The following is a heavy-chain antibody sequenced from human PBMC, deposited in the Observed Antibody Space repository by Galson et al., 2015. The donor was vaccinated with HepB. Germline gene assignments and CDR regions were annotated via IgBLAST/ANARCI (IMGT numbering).Heavy chain of an antibody. Sequence: SLRLSCAASGLTFGDYAMSWFRQAPGKGLEWVGFIRSKAYGGTTEYAASVKGRFTISRDDSKSIAYLQMNSLKTEDTAVYYCTREGCGGDCYPEGEFDYWGQGTLVTVSS. CDR1: GLTFGDYA. CDR2: IRSKAYGGTT. CDR3: TREGCGGDCYPEGEFDY. D-gene: IGHD2-21*01. V-gene: IGHV3-49*03. J-gene: IGHJ4*02.